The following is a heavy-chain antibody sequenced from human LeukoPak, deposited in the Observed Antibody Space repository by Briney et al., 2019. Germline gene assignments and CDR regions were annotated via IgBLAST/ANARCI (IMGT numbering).Heavy chain of an antibody. J-gene: IGHJ3*02. CDR3: ARDGGHCSSTSCYLEAFDI. CDR1: GYTFTGYY. D-gene: IGHD2-2*01. CDR2: INPNSGGT. Sequence: ASVKVSCKASGYTFTGYYMHWVRQAPGQGLEWMGWINPNSGGTNYAQKFQGRVTMTRDTSISTAYMELSRLRSDDTAVYYCARDGGHCSSTSCYLEAFDIWGQGTMVTVSS. V-gene: IGHV1-2*02.